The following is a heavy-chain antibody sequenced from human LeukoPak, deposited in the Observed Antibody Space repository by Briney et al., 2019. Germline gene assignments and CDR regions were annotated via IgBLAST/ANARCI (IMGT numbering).Heavy chain of an antibody. V-gene: IGHV1-2*02. Sequence: ASVKVSCKASGYTFTGYYMHWVRQAPGQGLEWMGWINPNSGGTNYAQKFQGRVTMTRDTSISTAYMELSRLRSDDTAVYYCARGGTTIFGVVIPGGYYYYMDVWGKGTTVTVSS. CDR1: GYTFTGYY. CDR2: INPNSGGT. CDR3: ARGGTTIFGVVIPGGYYYYMDV. J-gene: IGHJ6*03. D-gene: IGHD3-3*01.